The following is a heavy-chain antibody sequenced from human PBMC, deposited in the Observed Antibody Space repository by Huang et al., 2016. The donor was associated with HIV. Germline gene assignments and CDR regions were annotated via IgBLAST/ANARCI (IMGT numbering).Heavy chain of an antibody. CDR1: GYTFTSYG. CDR2: ISASSGDT. D-gene: IGHD3-22*01. Sequence: QIQLMQSGPELKQPGASVKVSCKASGYTFTSYGITWVRQAPGQGPEWMGWISASSGDTEYAQKFQGRVTLTTETSTNIAYMELRSLRSEDTAKYYCARDPKYHRIGYYRQRRGIDIWGQGTMVIVSS. V-gene: IGHV1-18*01. J-gene: IGHJ3*02. CDR3: ARDPKYHRIGYYRQRRGIDI.